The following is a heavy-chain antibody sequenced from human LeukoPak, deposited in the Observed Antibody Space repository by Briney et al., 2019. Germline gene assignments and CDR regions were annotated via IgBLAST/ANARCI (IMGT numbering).Heavy chain of an antibody. V-gene: IGHV3-30*02. J-gene: IGHJ3*02. CDR2: IRSDASNE. Sequence: GGSLRPSCVASGVTFSSYGMHWVRQAPGKGLEWVAFIRSDASNEYYIDSVKGRFTLSRDNSKNTLYLQMNSLRVEDTALYYCAKDSAVSGSYPDASDIWGQGTMVTVSS. CDR3: AKDSAVSGSYPDASDI. D-gene: IGHD1-26*01. CDR1: GVTFSSYG.